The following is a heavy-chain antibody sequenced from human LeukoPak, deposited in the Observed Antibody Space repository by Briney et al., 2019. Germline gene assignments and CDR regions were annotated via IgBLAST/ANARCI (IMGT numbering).Heavy chain of an antibody. Sequence: GGSLRLSCAASRFTFSDYYMSWIRQAPGKGLEWVSYISSSGSTIYYADSVKGRFTISRDNAKNSLYLQMNSLRAEDTAVYYCARAHSSWYADYYYGMDVWGQGTTVTVSS. D-gene: IGHD6-13*01. CDR1: RFTFSDYY. J-gene: IGHJ6*02. CDR2: ISSSGSTI. CDR3: ARAHSSWYADYYYGMDV. V-gene: IGHV3-11*01.